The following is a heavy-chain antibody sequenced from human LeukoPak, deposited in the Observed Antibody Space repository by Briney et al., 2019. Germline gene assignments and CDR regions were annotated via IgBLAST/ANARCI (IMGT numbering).Heavy chain of an antibody. J-gene: IGHJ4*02. CDR1: GVPFSNFG. V-gene: IGHV3-30-3*01. D-gene: IGHD4-17*01. Sequence: GGSLRLSCVVSGVPFSNFGMHWVRQPPGEGLQWVAAISSDGSDKYYARSKKCRFPNSRDNSNNTLNLQMDSLRAEHTAVYYCARVPRFLLRRYGDSSYFDYWGQGTLVTVSS. CDR2: ISSDGSDK. CDR3: ARVPRFLLRRYGDSSYFDY.